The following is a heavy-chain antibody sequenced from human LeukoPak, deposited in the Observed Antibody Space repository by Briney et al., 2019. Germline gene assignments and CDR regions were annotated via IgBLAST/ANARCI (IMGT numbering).Heavy chain of an antibody. J-gene: IGHJ4*02. V-gene: IGHV3-23*01. D-gene: IGHD6-19*01. CDR3: AKDRHSSGFEPFDH. CDR1: GFTFSSYA. CDR2: ISGSGGST. Sequence: GGSLRLSCAASGFTFSSYAMSWVRQAPGKGLEWVSAISGSGGSTYYADSVKGRFTISRDNSKNALYLQMNSLRAEDTAVYYCAKDRHSSGFEPFDHWGQGTLVTVSS.